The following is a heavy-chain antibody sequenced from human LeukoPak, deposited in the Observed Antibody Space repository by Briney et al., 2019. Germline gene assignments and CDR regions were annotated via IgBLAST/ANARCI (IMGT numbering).Heavy chain of an antibody. CDR2: IYCSGST. D-gene: IGHD3-10*01. V-gene: IGHV4-30-4*08. CDR1: GGSLSSGDYY. Sequence: SETLSLTCSVSGGSLSSGDYYWSWIRQPPGKGLEWIGYIYCSGSTYYNPSLKSRVTISIDTSKNQFSLKLSSVTAADTAVYYCATGAGSGSPDYWGQGTLVTVSS. CDR3: ATGAGSGSPDY. J-gene: IGHJ4*02.